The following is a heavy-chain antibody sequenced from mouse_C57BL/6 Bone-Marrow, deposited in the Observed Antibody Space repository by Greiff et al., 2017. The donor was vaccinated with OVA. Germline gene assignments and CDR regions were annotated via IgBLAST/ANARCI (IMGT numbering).Heavy chain of an antibody. J-gene: IGHJ4*01. CDR2: ISNLAYSI. CDR1: GFTFSDYG. Sequence: DVMLVESGGGLVQPGGSLKLSCAASGFTFSDYGMAWVRQAPRKGPEWVAFISNLAYSIYYADTVTGRFTISRENAKNTLYLEMSSLRSEDTAMYYCARHGTVVTDAMDYWGQGTSVTVSS. D-gene: IGHD1-1*01. CDR3: ARHGTVVTDAMDY. V-gene: IGHV5-15*01.